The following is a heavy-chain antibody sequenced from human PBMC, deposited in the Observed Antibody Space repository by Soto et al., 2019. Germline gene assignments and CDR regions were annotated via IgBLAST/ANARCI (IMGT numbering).Heavy chain of an antibody. J-gene: IGHJ1*01. D-gene: IGHD3-22*01. Sequence: PGGSLRLSCAASGFTFSSSAMSWVRQAPGKGLEWVSAISDSGGITYYADSVKGRFTISRDNSKNTLYLQMNSLRAEDTAVYYCARDGGDYYDSSGYYQEEPIQHWGQGTLVTVSS. CDR2: ISDSGGIT. CDR3: ARDGGDYYDSSGYYQEEPIQH. V-gene: IGHV3-23*01. CDR1: GFTFSSSA.